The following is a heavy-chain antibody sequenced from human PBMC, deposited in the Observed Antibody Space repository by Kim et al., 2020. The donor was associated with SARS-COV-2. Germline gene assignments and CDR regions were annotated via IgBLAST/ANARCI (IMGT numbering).Heavy chain of an antibody. CDR3: ARRGYLDL. Sequence: SETLSLTCTISGGYISYYYWSWIRQPPGKGLEWIGNISNSGSPNYNPSLKSRVTISLDTSKNQTYLRLTSVTAADTAVYYCARRGYLDLWGRGTLVTVSS. CDR1: GGYISYYY. J-gene: IGHJ2*01. V-gene: IGHV4-59*08. D-gene: IGHD6-13*01. CDR2: ISNSGSP.